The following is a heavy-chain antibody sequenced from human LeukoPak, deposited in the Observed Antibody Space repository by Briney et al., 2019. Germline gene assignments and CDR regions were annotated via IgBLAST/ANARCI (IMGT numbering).Heavy chain of an antibody. V-gene: IGHV3-74*01. J-gene: IGHJ4*02. CDR3: ARVIRAHYDFWSGYNH. CDR1: GFTFSSYW. D-gene: IGHD3-3*01. Sequence: GGSLRLSCAASGFTFSSYWMHWVRQAPGKGLVWVSRINSDGSSTSYADPVKGRFTISRDNAKNTLYLQMNSLRAEDTAVYYCARVIRAHYDFWSGYNHWGQGTLVTVSS. CDR2: INSDGSST.